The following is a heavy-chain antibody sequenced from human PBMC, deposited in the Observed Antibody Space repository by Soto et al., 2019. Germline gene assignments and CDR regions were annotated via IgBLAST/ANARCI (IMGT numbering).Heavy chain of an antibody. J-gene: IGHJ6*02. Sequence: GASVKVSCKASGYTFTSYAMHWVRQAPGQRLEWMGWINAGNGNTKYSQKFQGRVTITADKSTSTAYMELSSLRSEDTAVYYCARDRESSSSRDSYYGMDVWGQGTTVTVSS. CDR1: GYTFTSYA. CDR3: ARDRESSSSRDSYYGMDV. V-gene: IGHV1-3*01. D-gene: IGHD6-6*01. CDR2: INAGNGNT.